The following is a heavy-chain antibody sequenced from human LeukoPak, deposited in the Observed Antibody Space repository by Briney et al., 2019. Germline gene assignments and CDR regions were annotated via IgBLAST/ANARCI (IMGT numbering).Heavy chain of an antibody. D-gene: IGHD6-13*01. CDR3: AKGYIAAAVGY. V-gene: IGHV3-23*01. J-gene: IGHJ4*02. CDR1: GFTFSTYS. Sequence: GGSLRLSCAASGFTFSTYSMNWVRQAPGKGLEWVSAISGSGGSTYYADSVKGRFTISRDNSKNTLYLQMNSLRAEDTAVYYCAKGYIAAAVGYWGQGTLVTVSS. CDR2: ISGSGGST.